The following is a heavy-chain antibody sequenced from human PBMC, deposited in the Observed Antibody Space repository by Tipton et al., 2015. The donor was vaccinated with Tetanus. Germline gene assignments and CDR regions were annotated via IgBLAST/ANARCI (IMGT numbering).Heavy chain of an antibody. D-gene: IGHD1-14*01. CDR1: GGTFTNYA. Sequence: QSGAEVKKPGSSVKISCKASGGTFTNYALSWARQSPGQGLEWVGGITPIFGTTNSAPKFQGRVTITADESTNTAYMELSSRRSDVSSVYYCARAPNRLSRAYDYWGQGPQIIVSS. J-gene: IGHJ4*02. CDR3: ARAPNRLSRAYDY. V-gene: IGHV1-69*01. CDR2: ITPIFGTT.